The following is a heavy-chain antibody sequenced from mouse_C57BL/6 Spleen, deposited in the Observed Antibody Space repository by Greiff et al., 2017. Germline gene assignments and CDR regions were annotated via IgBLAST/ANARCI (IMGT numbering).Heavy chain of an antibody. Sequence: EVNVVESGGGLVKPGGSLKLSCAASGFTFSDYGMHWVRQAPEKGLEWVAYISSGSSTIDYADTVKGRFTISRENAKTTLFLQMTSLRSEDTAMYYCARNYYGSSPYFDYWGQGTTLTVSS. D-gene: IGHD1-1*01. J-gene: IGHJ2*01. CDR1: GFTFSDYG. CDR2: ISSGSSTI. V-gene: IGHV5-17*01. CDR3: ARNYYGSSPYFDY.